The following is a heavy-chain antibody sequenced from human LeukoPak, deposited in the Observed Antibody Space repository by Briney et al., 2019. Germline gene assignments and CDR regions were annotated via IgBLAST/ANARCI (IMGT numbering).Heavy chain of an antibody. CDR2: IYYSGST. D-gene: IGHD3-3*01. CDR1: GGSIGRYY. V-gene: IGHV4-59*01. Sequence: SETLSLTCTVSGGSIGRYYWSWVRQPPGKGLEWIGYIYYSGSTSYNPSLNSRVTISVDTSKNQFSLKLSSVTAADTAVYYCARRGYDFWSGYYFGFDYWGQGTLVIVSS. J-gene: IGHJ4*02. CDR3: ARRGYDFWSGYYFGFDY.